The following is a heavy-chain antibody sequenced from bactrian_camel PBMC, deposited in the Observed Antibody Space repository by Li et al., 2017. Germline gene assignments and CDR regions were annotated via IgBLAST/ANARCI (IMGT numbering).Heavy chain of an antibody. CDR2: IENNGST. D-gene: IGHD5*01. J-gene: IGHJ4*01. V-gene: IGHV3S53*01. CDR3: ATLDGLGSYNY. CDR1: GTKYGSYC. Sequence: QVQLVESGGGLVQPGGSLRLSCAVSGTKYGSYCMGWFRQAPGKEREGVAFIENNGSTRYADSVKGRFTISRDNAKHTLYLQMNSLKTEDTAVHYCATLDGLGSYNYWGQGTQVTVS.